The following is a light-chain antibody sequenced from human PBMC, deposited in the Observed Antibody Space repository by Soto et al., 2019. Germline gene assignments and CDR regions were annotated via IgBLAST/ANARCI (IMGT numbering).Light chain of an antibody. Sequence: QPVLTQPPSASASLGASVTLTCTLSSGYSHYKVDWYQQRPGKGPRFVMRVDTDGIVGPKGDDIPDRFSVLGSGLNRSLTTKTLREDDGGDYYGGADHGTGRNFVYAFGGGTKLTVL. CDR2: VDTDGIVG. CDR3: GADHGTGRNFVYA. J-gene: IGLJ2*01. CDR1: SGYSHYK. V-gene: IGLV9-49*03.